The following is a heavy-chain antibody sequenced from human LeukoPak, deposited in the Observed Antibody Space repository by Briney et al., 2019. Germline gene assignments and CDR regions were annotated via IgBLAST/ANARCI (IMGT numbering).Heavy chain of an antibody. Sequence: GASVKVSCKASGYTFNSYGISWVRQAPGQGLEWMGIINPSGGSTSYAQKFQGRVTMTRDTSTSTVYMELSSLRSEDAAVYYCARSPGNKQQLTPDFDYWGQGTLVTVSS. D-gene: IGHD6-13*01. CDR3: ARSPGNKQQLTPDFDY. J-gene: IGHJ4*02. CDR2: INPSGGST. CDR1: GYTFNSYG. V-gene: IGHV1-46*02.